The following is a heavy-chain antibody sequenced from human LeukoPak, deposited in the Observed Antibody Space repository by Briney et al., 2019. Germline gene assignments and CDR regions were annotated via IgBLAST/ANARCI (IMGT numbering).Heavy chain of an antibody. CDR3: TRGMNYDSSAYWHQH. D-gene: IGHD3-22*01. CDR2: ISSSGSII. Sequence: PGGSLRLSCAASGFTFSSYEMNWVRQAPGKGLEFISYISSSGSIIYYADTVKGRFTISRDNAKNSLYLQMNSLRGEDTAVYYCTRGMNYDSSAYWHQHWGQGTLVTVSS. V-gene: IGHV3-48*03. J-gene: IGHJ1*01. CDR1: GFTFSSYE.